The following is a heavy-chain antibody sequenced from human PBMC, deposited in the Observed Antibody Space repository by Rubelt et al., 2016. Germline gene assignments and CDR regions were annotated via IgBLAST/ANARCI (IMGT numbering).Heavy chain of an antibody. CDR2: ISGSGGST. D-gene: IGHD6-13*01. J-gene: IGHJ5*02. V-gene: IGHV3-23*04. CDR3: AKSYQQLVRGCWFDP. CDR1: EFTLSSCA. Sequence: VQLVESGGGVVQPGRSLRLSCVASEFTLSSCAMHWVCQAPGKGLEWVSAISGSGGSTYYADSVKGRFTISRDNSKNTLYLQMNSLRAEDTAVYYCAKSYQQLVRGCWFDPWGQGTLVTVSS.